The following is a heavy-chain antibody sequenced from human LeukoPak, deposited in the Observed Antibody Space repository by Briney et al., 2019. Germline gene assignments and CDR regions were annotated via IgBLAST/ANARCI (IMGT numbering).Heavy chain of an antibody. CDR1: GGSISSSSDY. D-gene: IGHD3-16*01. Sequence: ETLSLTCTVSGGSISSSSDYWGWIRPAPGKGLEWVANIKQDGSEKYYLDSMKGRFTISRDSAKNSLYLQMNSLRPEDTAVYYCATEWGAYQGGGFDYWGQGTLVTVSS. J-gene: IGHJ4*02. V-gene: IGHV3-7*01. CDR2: IKQDGSEK. CDR3: ATEWGAYQGGGFDY.